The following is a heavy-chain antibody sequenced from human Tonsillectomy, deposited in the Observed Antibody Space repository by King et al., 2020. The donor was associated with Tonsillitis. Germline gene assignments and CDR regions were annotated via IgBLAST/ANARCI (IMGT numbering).Heavy chain of an antibody. D-gene: IGHD2-15*01. CDR1: GFTFSSYG. J-gene: IGHJ3*02. CDR3: AKGNVVAATYVAFDI. CDR2: ISYEGSNK. V-gene: IGHV3-30*18. Sequence: QLVQSGGGVVQPGRSLRLSCAASGFTFSSYGMHWVRQAPGKGLEWVAVISYEGSNKFYEDSVKGRFTISRDNSKNTLYLQMNSLRDEDTAVYYCAKGNVVAATYVAFDIWGQGTMVTVSS.